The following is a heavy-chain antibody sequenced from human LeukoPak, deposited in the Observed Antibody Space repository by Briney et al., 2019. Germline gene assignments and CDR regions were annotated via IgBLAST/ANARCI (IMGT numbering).Heavy chain of an antibody. D-gene: IGHD2-15*01. V-gene: IGHV4-34*01. CDR2: INHSGST. CDR3: ARGYPLCSGGSCYYSNWFDP. Sequence: SETLSLTCAVYGGSFSGYYWSWIRQPPGKGLEWIGEINHSGSTNYNPSLKSRVTISVDTSKNQFSLKLSSVTAADTAVYYCARGYPLCSGGSCYYSNWFDPWGQGTLVTVSS. J-gene: IGHJ5*02. CDR1: GGSFSGYY.